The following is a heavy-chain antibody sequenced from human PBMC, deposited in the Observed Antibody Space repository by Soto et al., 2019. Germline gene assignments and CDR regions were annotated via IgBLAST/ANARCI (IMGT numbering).Heavy chain of an antibody. CDR1: GGSISSGGYY. J-gene: IGHJ6*02. V-gene: IGHV4-31*03. CDR2: IYYSGST. CDR3: ARDGPRSSSWYHYYYGMDV. D-gene: IGHD6-13*01. Sequence: QVQLQESGPGLVKPSQTLSLTCTVSGGSISSGGYYWSWIRQHPGKGLEWIGYIYYSGSTYYNPSLKSRVTISVDTSKNQFSLKLSSVTAADTAVYYCARDGPRSSSWYHYYYGMDVWGQGTTVTVSS.